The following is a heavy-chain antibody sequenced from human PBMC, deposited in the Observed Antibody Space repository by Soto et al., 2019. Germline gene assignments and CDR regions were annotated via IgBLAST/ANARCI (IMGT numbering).Heavy chain of an antibody. CDR2: INSNGGST. D-gene: IGHD2-15*01. Sequence: PGGSLRLSCASSGFDISTYWMHWVRQVPEKGLVYVSRINSNGGSTDYADSVKGRFTISRDNSKNTLYLQMGSLRAEDMAVYYCARDHKDIVVVVPYMDVWGKGTTVTVSS. V-gene: IGHV3-64*02. CDR1: GFDISTYW. CDR3: ARDHKDIVVVVPYMDV. J-gene: IGHJ6*03.